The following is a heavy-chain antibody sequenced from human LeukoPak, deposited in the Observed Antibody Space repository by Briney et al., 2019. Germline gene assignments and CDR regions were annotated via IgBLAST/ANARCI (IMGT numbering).Heavy chain of an antibody. CDR2: IYYSGST. CDR3: ARDVRSYYTFAYFDY. J-gene: IGHJ4*02. V-gene: IGHV4-59*01. CDR1: GSSISSYY. D-gene: IGHD1-26*01. Sequence: SETLSLTWTVSGSSISSYYWSWLRQPPGKGLEWIGYIYYSGSTNYNPSLKSRVTISVDTSKNQFSLKLSSVTAADTAVYYCARDVRSYYTFAYFDYWGQETLVTVSS.